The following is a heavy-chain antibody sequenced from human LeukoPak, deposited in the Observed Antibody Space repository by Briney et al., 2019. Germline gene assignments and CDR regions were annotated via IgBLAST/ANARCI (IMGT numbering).Heavy chain of an antibody. CDR1: GYTLTELS. CDR3: ATGSITISAPDYYYHYMDV. D-gene: IGHD3-3*01. CDR2: FDPEDGET. Sequence: GASVKVSCKVSGYTLTELSMHWVRQAPGKGLEWMGGFDPEDGETIYAQKFQGRVTMTEDTSTDTAYMELSSLRSEDTAVYYCATGSITISAPDYYYHYMDVWGKGTTVTVSS. J-gene: IGHJ6*03. V-gene: IGHV1-24*01.